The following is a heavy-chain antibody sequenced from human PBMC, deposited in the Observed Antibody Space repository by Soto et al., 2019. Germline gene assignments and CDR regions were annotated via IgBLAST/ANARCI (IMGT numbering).Heavy chain of an antibody. J-gene: IGHJ5*02. CDR2: ISSSSSYI. CDR3: LGYCSSTSCSFVP. Sequence: GGSLRLSCAASGFTFSSYSMNWVRQAPGKGLEWVSSISSSSSYIYYADSVKGRFTISRDNAKNSLYLQMNSLRAEDTAVYYCLGYCSSTSCSFVPWGQGTLVTVSS. D-gene: IGHD2-2*03. CDR1: GFTFSSYS. V-gene: IGHV3-21*01.